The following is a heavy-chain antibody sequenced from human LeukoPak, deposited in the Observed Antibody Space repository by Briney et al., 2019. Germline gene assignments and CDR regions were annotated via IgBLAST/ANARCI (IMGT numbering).Heavy chain of an antibody. V-gene: IGHV3-21*01. D-gene: IGHD6-19*01. CDR2: ISGTSTCI. J-gene: IGHJ4*02. CDR1: GFTFSSYS. Sequence: GGSLRLSCAASGFTFSSYSMNWVRQAPGQGLEWVSSISGTSTCIYYADSVRGRFTIYRDNAKNSLYLQMNSLRAEDTAVYYCARDREAGQGLDDYWGQGTLVTVSS. CDR3: ARDREAGQGLDDY.